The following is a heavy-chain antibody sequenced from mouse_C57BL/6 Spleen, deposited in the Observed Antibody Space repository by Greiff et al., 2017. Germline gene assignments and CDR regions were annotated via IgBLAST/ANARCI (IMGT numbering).Heavy chain of an antibody. CDR2: ISSGGSYT. CDR3: ATLYYDYERGAMDY. Sequence: DVQLVESGGDLVKPGGSLKLSCAASGFTFSSYGMSWVRQTPDKRLEWVATISSGGSYTYYPDSVKGRFTIARDNAKNTLYLQMSSLKSEDTAMYYCATLYYDYERGAMDYWGQGTSVTVSS. CDR1: GFTFSSYG. D-gene: IGHD2-4*01. J-gene: IGHJ4*01. V-gene: IGHV5-6*01.